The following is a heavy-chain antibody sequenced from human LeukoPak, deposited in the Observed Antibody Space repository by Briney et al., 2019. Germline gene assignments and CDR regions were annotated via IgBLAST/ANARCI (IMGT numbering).Heavy chain of an antibody. J-gene: IGHJ4*02. CDR2: TIPIFGTA. D-gene: IGHD4-17*01. V-gene: IGHV1-69*05. CDR3: ARLWDYGDPFGNGQGEDFDY. CDR1: GGTFSSYA. Sequence: SVKVSCKASGGTFSSYAISWVRQAPGQGLEWMGRTIPIFGTANYAQKLQGRVTMTTDTSTSTAYMELRSLRSDDTAVYYCARLWDYGDPFGNGQGEDFDYWGQGTLVTVSS.